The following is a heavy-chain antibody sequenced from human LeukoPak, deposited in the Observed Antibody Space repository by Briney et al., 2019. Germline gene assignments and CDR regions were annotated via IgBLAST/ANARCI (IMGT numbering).Heavy chain of an antibody. Sequence: KPSETLSLTCTVSGGSISSSSFYWGWIRQPPGKGLEWIGSIYYSGNTYYNPSLKSRVSISVDTSKNQFSLKLSSVTAADTAVYYCASLWFGEYVAWFDPWGQGTLLTVSS. V-gene: IGHV4-39*01. J-gene: IGHJ5*02. CDR2: IYYSGNT. CDR3: ASLWFGEYVAWFDP. D-gene: IGHD3-10*01. CDR1: GGSISSSSFY.